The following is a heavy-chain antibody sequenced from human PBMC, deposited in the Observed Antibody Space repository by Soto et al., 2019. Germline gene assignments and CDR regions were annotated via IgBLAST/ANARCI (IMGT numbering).Heavy chain of an antibody. V-gene: IGHV4-39*07. CDR2: IYYSGST. Sequence: SETLSLTCTVSGGSISSSSYYWGWIRQPPGKGLEWIGSIYYSGSTYYNPSLKSRVTLSVDTSKNQFSLKLSSVTAADAAVYYCARDRAGIGGVDYWGQGTLVTVSS. CDR3: ARDRAGIGGVDY. J-gene: IGHJ4*02. CDR1: GGSISSSSYY. D-gene: IGHD2-21*01.